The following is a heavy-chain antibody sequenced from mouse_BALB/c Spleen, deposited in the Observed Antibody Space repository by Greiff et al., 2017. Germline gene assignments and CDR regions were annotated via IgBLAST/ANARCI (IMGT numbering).Heavy chain of an antibody. V-gene: IGHV1-63*02. CDR3: ARQTGRYYLDY. D-gene: IGHD3-3*01. J-gene: IGHJ2*01. CDR2: IYTGGGYT. Sequence: QVQLQQSGAELVRPGTSVKMSCKAAGFTFTNYWIGWVKQRPGHGLEWVGDIYTGGGYTNYNEKFKGKSTLTADTASSTAYMQLSSLTSEDTAIYYCARQTGRYYLDYWGQGTTLTVSS. CDR1: GFTFTNYW.